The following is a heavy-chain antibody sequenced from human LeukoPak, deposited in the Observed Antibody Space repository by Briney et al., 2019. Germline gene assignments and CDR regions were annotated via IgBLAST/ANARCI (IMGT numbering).Heavy chain of an antibody. Sequence: GGSLRLSCAASGFTFSRYAMTWVRQAPGKGLEWVLSISGSGGSTDYADSVKGRFTISRDNSKNTLYLQMNSLRAEDTAVYYCARDYYDSSGSYWGQGTLVTVSS. CDR1: GFTFSRYA. CDR2: ISGSGGST. J-gene: IGHJ4*02. CDR3: ARDYYDSSGSY. D-gene: IGHD3-22*01. V-gene: IGHV3-23*01.